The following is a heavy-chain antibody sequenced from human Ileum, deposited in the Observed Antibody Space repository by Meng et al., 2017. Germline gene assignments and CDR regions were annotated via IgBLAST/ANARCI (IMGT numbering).Heavy chain of an antibody. D-gene: IGHD5-18*01. CDR2: LSSTGRTT. Sequence: GESLKISCAASGFNFSTRAMNWVRQSPGKGLEWVSGLSSTGRTTYYADSVKGRFTISRGNSKNMVYLQMSSLRAEDTAIYYCARGYSYVWGQGTLVTVSS. CDR3: ARGYSYV. J-gene: IGHJ4*02. V-gene: IGHV3-23*01. CDR1: GFNFSTRA.